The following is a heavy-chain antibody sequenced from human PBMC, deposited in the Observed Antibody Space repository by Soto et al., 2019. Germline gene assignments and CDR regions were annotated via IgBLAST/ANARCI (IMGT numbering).Heavy chain of an antibody. V-gene: IGHV3-33*01. CDR3: ARGSFGVVISIDY. J-gene: IGHJ4*02. CDR2: IWYDGSNK. CDR1: GFTFSSYG. D-gene: IGHD3-3*01. Sequence: GGSLRLSCAASGFTFSSYGMHWVRQAPGKGLEWVAVIWYDGSNKYYADSVKGRFTISRDNSKNTLYLQMNSLRAEDTAVYYCARGSFGVVISIDYWGQGTLVTVSS.